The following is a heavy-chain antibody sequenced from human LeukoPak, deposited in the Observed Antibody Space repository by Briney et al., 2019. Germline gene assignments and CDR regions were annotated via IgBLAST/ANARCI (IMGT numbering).Heavy chain of an antibody. D-gene: IGHD6-6*01. J-gene: IGHJ5*02. Sequence: TSETLSLTCTVSGGSISSSSYYWGWIRQPPGKGLEWIGSIHYSGSTYYNPSLKSRVTISVDTSKNQFSLKLSSVTAADTAVYYCARKYSSSGFDPWGQGTLVTVSS. CDR2: IHYSGST. CDR3: ARKYSSSGFDP. V-gene: IGHV4-39*01. CDR1: GGSISSSSYY.